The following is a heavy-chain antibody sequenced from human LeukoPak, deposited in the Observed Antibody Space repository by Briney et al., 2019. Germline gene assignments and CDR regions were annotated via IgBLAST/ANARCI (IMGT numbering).Heavy chain of an antibody. J-gene: IGHJ3*02. V-gene: IGHV3-11*06. CDR2: ISSSSSYT. CDR3: ARRAMVRGVMNAFDI. Sequence: GGSLRLSCSASGFTFSDYYMSWLRQARGKGLEWVSYISSSSSYTNYADSVKGRFTISRDNAKNSLYLQMNSLRAEDTAVYYCARRAMVRGVMNAFDIWGQGTMVTVSS. CDR1: GFTFSDYY. D-gene: IGHD3-10*01.